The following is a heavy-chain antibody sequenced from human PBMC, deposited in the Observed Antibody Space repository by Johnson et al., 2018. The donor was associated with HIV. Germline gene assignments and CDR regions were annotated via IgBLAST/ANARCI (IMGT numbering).Heavy chain of an antibody. J-gene: IGHJ3*02. V-gene: IGHV3-9*01. CDR2: ISWNSGSM. Sequence: VQLVESGGSLVQPGRSLRLSCSASGFTFDDYAMHWVRQAPGKGLEWVSGISWNSGSMGYTDSVKGRFTISRDNSKNTLYLQMNSLRAEDTAVYYCAREAGTAFDIWGQGTMVTVSS. CDR1: GFTFDDYA. CDR3: AREAGTAFDI.